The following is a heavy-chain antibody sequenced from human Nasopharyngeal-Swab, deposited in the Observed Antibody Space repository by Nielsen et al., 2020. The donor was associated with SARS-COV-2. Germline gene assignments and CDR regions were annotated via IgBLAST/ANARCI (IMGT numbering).Heavy chain of an antibody. Sequence: GESLKISCAASGFTFSDYYMNWNRQAPGKGLEWVSYISSSGSTIYYADSVKGRFTISRDNAKNSLYLQMNSLRAEDTAVYYCASGYYDSSGYVRHWGQGTLVTVSS. J-gene: IGHJ1*01. CDR2: ISSSGSTI. D-gene: IGHD3-22*01. CDR3: ASGYYDSSGYVRH. V-gene: IGHV3-11*04. CDR1: GFTFSDYY.